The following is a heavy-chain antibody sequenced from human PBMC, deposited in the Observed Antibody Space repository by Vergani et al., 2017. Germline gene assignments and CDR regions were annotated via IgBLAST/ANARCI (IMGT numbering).Heavy chain of an antibody. V-gene: IGHV1-2*02. CDR2: INPNSGDT. D-gene: IGHD2-15*01. J-gene: IGHJ4*02. Sequence: QVQLVQSGAEVKKPGASVKVSCKASGYTFTDYYMHWVRQAPGQGLDWMGWINPNSGDTNYAQKFQGTVTMTRDTSISTAYMELSRLKSDDTAVYYCARVFRGGSALDYWGQGTLVTVSS. CDR1: GYTFTDYY. CDR3: ARVFRGGSALDY.